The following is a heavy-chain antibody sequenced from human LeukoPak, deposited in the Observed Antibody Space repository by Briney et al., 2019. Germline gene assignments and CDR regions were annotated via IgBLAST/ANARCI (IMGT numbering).Heavy chain of an antibody. CDR3: ARVRATVTTWYFDL. J-gene: IGHJ2*01. CDR1: GGSISSYY. V-gene: IGHV4-59*01. Sequence: SETLSLTCTVSGGSISSYYWSWIRQPPGKGLEWIGYIYYSGSTNYNPSLKSRVTISVDTSKSQFSLKLSSVTAADTAVYYCARVRATVTTWYFDLWGRGTLVTVSS. CDR2: IYYSGST. D-gene: IGHD4-17*01.